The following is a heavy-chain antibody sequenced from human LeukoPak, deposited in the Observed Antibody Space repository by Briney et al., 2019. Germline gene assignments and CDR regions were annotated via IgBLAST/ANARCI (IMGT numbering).Heavy chain of an antibody. D-gene: IGHD3-10*01. J-gene: IGHJ4*02. CDR3: ARSVQKTPMVRGVPSDY. V-gene: IGHV4-39*07. CDR1: GGSISSSSYY. Sequence: SETLSLTCTVSGGSISSSSYYWGWIRQPPGKGLEWIGSIYYSGSTYYNPSLKSRVTISVDTSKNQFSLKLSSVTAADTAVYYCARSVQKTPMVRGVPSDYWGQGTLVTVSS. CDR2: IYYSGST.